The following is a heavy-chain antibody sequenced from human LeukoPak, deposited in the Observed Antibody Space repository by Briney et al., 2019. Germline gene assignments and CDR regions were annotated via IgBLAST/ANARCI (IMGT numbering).Heavy chain of an antibody. Sequence: SETLSLTCTVSGGSISSYYWSWIRQPPGKGLEWIGYIYYSGSTNYNPSLKSRVTISVDTSKNQFSLKLSSVTAADTAVYYCARSTGLYYYYYMDVWGKGTTVTVSS. V-gene: IGHV4-59*01. CDR3: ARSTGLYYYYYMDV. J-gene: IGHJ6*03. D-gene: IGHD1-14*01. CDR1: GGSISSYY. CDR2: IYYSGST.